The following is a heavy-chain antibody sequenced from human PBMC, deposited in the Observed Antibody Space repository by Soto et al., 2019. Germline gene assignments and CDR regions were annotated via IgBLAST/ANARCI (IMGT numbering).Heavy chain of an antibody. D-gene: IGHD3-16*01. V-gene: IGHV5-10-1*01. CDR2: IDPSDSYT. J-gene: IGHJ6*02. CDR1: GYSFTSYW. Sequence: PGESLKISCKGSGYSFTSYWISWVRQMPGKGLEWMGRIDPSDSYTNYSPSFQGHVTISADKSISTAYLQWSSLKASDTAMYYCATDYDHHVGMGHYYYYGMDVWGQGTTVTVSS. CDR3: ATDYDHHVGMGHYYYYGMDV.